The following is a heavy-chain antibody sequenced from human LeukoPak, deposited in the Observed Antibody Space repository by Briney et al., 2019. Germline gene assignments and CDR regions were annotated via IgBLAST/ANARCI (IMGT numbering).Heavy chain of an antibody. CDR2: ISAYSGGT. D-gene: IGHD3-10*01. CDR3: ARDQLRYYGSNNYYSDMDF. J-gene: IGHJ6*02. CDR1: GYTFTSYA. V-gene: IGHV1-18*01. Sequence: ASVKVSCKASGYTFTSYAIAWVRQAPGQGLEWMGWISAYSGGTNYAQKFRGKVTMTTDTSTSTGYMELRSLRPDDTAVYFCARDQLRYYGSNNYYSDMDFWGQGTTVTVSS.